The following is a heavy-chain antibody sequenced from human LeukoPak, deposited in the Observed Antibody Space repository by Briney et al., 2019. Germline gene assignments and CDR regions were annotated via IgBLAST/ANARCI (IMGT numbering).Heavy chain of an antibody. J-gene: IGHJ4*02. CDR1: GDSISSSNSY. CDR2: IYYSGNT. Sequence: SETLSLTCTVSGDSISSSNSYWGWIRQPPGKGLEWIGSIYYSGNTYYNASLKSRVTISVDTSKNQFSLQLNSVTPEDTAVYYCAREGRLYSYGVIKYFDYWGQGTLVTVSS. V-gene: IGHV4-39*02. CDR3: AREGRLYSYGVIKYFDY. D-gene: IGHD5-18*01.